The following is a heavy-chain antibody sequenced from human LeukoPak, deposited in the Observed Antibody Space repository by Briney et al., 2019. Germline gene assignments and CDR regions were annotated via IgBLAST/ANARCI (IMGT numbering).Heavy chain of an antibody. V-gene: IGHV1-46*01. CDR1: GYTFTSYY. J-gene: IGHJ4*02. D-gene: IGHD5-24*01. CDR3: ARGERDFDY. CDR2: INPSGGST. Sequence: ASVKVSCKASGYTFTSYYIHWVRQAPGQGLQWMGIINPSGGSTSYAQNAQKFQSRVTMTSDTSTSTVYMELSSLRSEDTAVYYCARGERDFDYWGQGTLVTVSS.